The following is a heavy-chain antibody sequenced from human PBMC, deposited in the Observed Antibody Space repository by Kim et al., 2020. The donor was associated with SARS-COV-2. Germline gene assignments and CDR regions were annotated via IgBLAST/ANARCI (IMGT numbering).Heavy chain of an antibody. CDR3: VKNWNSDH. Sequence: GASTYFADSVQGRCTIARDNPKNTRYIQMSSLRAEDTAVYHCVKNWNSDHWGQGTLVTVSS. CDR2: GAST. D-gene: IGHD1-7*01. J-gene: IGHJ5*02. V-gene: IGHV3-64D*06.